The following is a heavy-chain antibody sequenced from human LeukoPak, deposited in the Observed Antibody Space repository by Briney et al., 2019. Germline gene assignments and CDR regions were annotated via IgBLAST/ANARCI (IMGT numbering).Heavy chain of an antibody. D-gene: IGHD3-3*01. J-gene: IGHJ6*03. CDR3: ASTTTLDYDFWSGYYYYYYYMDV. V-gene: IGHV3-21*01. CDR1: GFTFSSYS. CDR2: ISSSSSYI. Sequence: GGSLRLSCAASGFTFSSYSMNWVRQAPGKGLEWVSSISSSSSYIYYADSVKGRFTISRDNAKNSLYLQMNSLRAEDTAVYYCASTTTLDYDFWSGYYYYYYYMDVWGKGTTVTVSS.